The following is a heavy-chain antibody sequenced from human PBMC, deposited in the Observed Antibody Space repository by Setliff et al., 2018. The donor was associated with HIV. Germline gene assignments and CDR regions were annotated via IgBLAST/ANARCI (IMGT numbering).Heavy chain of an antibody. J-gene: IGHJ6*03. Sequence: ASVKVSCKASGYTFTRHYLHWVRLAPGQGLEWMGWINPNSGDTKYSQKFQGRVTITRDTSATTAYMELSSLRSEDTAVYYCARGAITMVRSPYYMDVWGKGTTVTVSS. D-gene: IGHD3-10*01. V-gene: IGHV1-2*02. CDR1: GYTFTRHY. CDR3: ARGAITMVRSPYYMDV. CDR2: INPNSGDT.